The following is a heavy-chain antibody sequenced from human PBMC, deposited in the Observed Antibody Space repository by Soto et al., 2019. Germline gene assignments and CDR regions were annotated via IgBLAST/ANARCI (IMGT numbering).Heavy chain of an antibody. Sequence: QVQLVQSGAEVKKPGASVKVSCKASGYTFTRYNVNWARQATGQGLEWMGWMNPNSGNTGYAQKFQGRVNLTRNTSISTAYMEVSSLRSEDTAVYYCARASSGYGFDAFDMWGQGTMVTVSS. J-gene: IGHJ3*02. CDR2: MNPNSGNT. V-gene: IGHV1-8*01. CDR1: GYTFTRYN. CDR3: ARASSGYGFDAFDM. D-gene: IGHD5-12*01.